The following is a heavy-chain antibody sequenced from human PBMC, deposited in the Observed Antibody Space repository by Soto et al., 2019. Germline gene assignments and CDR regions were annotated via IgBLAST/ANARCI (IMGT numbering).Heavy chain of an antibody. V-gene: IGHV1-69*01. Sequence: HVQLVQSGAEVKKPGSSVKVSCKASGGTFSSYGVSWVRQAPGQGLEWMGRIIPVFGIEHYAQKSQGRVTVTADESTSTAYIELSGLKSDDTAVYYCARGLSYYDSRGYSDAFDIWGQGTLVTVSS. D-gene: IGHD3-22*01. CDR3: ARGLSYYDSRGYSDAFDI. CDR1: GGTFSSYG. CDR2: IIPVFGIE. J-gene: IGHJ3*02.